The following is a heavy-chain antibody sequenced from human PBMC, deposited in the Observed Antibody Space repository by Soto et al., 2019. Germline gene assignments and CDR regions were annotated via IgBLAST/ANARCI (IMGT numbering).Heavy chain of an antibody. D-gene: IGHD3-3*01. Sequence: ASVKVSCKASGYTFTSYAMHWVRQAPGQRLEWMGWINAGNGNTKYSQKFQGRVTITRDTSASTAYMELSSLRSEDTAVYYCARCQRFLEWFGYMDVPGKGTTVTVSS. CDR3: ARCQRFLEWFGYMDV. CDR2: INAGNGNT. J-gene: IGHJ6*03. V-gene: IGHV1-3*01. CDR1: GYTFTSYA.